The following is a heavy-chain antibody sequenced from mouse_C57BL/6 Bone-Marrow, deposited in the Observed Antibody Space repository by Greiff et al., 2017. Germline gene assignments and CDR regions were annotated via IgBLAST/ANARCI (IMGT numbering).Heavy chain of an antibody. J-gene: IGHJ3*01. CDR3: ARELGRVFAY. Sequence: EVKLVESGGGLVQPGGSLKLSCAASGFTFSDYYMYWVRQTPEKRLEWVAYISNGGGSTYYPDTVKGRFTISRDNAKNTLYLQMSRLKSEDTAMYYCARELGRVFAYWGQGTLVTVSA. CDR1: GFTFSDYY. V-gene: IGHV5-12*01. D-gene: IGHD4-1*01. CDR2: ISNGGGST.